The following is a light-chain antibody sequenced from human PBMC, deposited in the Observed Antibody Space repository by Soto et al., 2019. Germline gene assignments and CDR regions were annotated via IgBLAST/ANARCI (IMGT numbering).Light chain of an antibody. CDR3: QLYDNLPRT. CDR2: DAS. J-gene: IGKJ3*01. V-gene: IGKV1-33*01. CDR1: QDISNY. Sequence: DIQMTKSPSSLSASVGDRVTITCQASQDISNYLNWYQQKPGKAPKLLIYDASNLETGVPSRFSGSGSGTEFTFTIHSLQPEDIATHYGQLYDNLPRTFDPGTKVHIK.